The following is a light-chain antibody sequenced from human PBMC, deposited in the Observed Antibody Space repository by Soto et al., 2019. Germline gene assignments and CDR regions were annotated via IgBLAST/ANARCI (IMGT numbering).Light chain of an antibody. CDR1: QSVYSY. CDR2: DAS. Sequence: EIVLTQSPATLSLSPGERVTLSCRASQSVYSYLAWYQQKPGQAPRLLIHDASNRATGIPARFSGSGSGTDFTLTISSLEAEDFAFYYCQQRSSWRFGGGTKVEIK. CDR3: QQRSSWR. J-gene: IGKJ4*01. V-gene: IGKV3-11*01.